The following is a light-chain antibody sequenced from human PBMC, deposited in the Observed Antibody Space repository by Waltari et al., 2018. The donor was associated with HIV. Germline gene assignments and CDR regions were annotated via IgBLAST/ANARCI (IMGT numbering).Light chain of an antibody. Sequence: QSVLTQPPSVSGAPGQRVTISCPGPSSNIGAGYDVPWYQQLPGTAPKLLIYANIHRPSGVPDRFSVSKSATSASLAITGLQAEDEADYFCQSYDSSLSAYVVFGGGTKLTVL. CDR2: ANI. V-gene: IGLV1-40*01. J-gene: IGLJ2*01. CDR3: QSYDSSLSAYVV. CDR1: SSNIGAGYD.